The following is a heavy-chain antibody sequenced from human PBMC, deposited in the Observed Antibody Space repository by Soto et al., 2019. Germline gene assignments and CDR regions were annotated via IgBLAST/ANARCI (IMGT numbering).Heavy chain of an antibody. CDR1: GGTFSSYT. V-gene: IGHV1-69*02. CDR2: IIPILGIA. J-gene: IGHJ5*02. Sequence: SVKVSCKASGGTFSSYTISWVRQAPGQGLEWMGRIIPILGIANYAQKFQGRVTMTTDTSTNTAYMELRSLRSDDTAVYYCARKSLSNFNWFDPWGQGTLVTVSS. CDR3: ARKSLSNFNWFDP. D-gene: IGHD4-4*01.